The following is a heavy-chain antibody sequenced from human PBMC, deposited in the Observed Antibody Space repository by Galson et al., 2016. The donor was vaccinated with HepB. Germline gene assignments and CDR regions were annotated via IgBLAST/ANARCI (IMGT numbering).Heavy chain of an antibody. CDR2: IWYDGSYK. CDR1: GFTFSHYG. Sequence: SLRLSCAASGFTFSHYGMHWVRQAPGKGLEWVAGIWYDGSYKYYAESVKGRFTISRDKSKNTLYLQLNNLRAEDTAVYFCAAELGGFDYWGQGTLVTVSS. V-gene: IGHV3-33*01. CDR3: AAELGGFDY. D-gene: IGHD7-27*01. J-gene: IGHJ4*02.